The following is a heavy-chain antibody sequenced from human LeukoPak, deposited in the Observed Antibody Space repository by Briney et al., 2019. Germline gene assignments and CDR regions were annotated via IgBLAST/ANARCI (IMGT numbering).Heavy chain of an antibody. D-gene: IGHD3-10*01. J-gene: IGHJ4*02. CDR2: VSTGGAAT. CDR3: AKKGYAGSGTYSYYFDY. Sequence: GGSLRLSCAASGFTFSSFSMNWVRQAPGRGLEWVSTVSTGGAATYYADSVKGRFTISRDNSENTLYLQMNSLRAEDTAVYYYAKKGYAGSGTYSYYFDYWGQGTLVTVSS. V-gene: IGHV3-23*01. CDR1: GFTFSSFS.